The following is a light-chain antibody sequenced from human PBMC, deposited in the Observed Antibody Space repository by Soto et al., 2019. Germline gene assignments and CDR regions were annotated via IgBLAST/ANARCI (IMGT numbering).Light chain of an antibody. CDR2: DAS. CDR3: QQRGKWPST. CDR1: QSVSSY. V-gene: IGKV3-11*01. J-gene: IGKJ2*02. Sequence: EIVLTQSPATLSLSPGERATLSCRASQSVSSYLAWYQQKPGQAPRLLIYDASNRATGIPARFSGSGSGTDFTLTISSLEPEEYAVYYCQQRGKWPSTFGPGTKVEMK.